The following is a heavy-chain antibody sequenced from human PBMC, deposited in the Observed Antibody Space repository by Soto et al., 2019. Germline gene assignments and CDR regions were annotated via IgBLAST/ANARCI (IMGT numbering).Heavy chain of an antibody. CDR3: SRGYPPRDQLCNLPGAF. CDR2: INPSGGST. CDR1: GYTFTSYY. V-gene: IGHV1-46*03. D-gene: IGHD1-1*01. J-gene: IGHJ4*02. Sequence: QVQLVQSGAEVMQPGASVKVSCKASGYTFTSYYIQWVRQAPGQGLEWMGIINPSGGSTNYAQKFQGRVTMTRDTYTSTVYMELSSLLSDDTAIYYCSRGYPPRDQLCNLPGAFWGQGTLVTVSS.